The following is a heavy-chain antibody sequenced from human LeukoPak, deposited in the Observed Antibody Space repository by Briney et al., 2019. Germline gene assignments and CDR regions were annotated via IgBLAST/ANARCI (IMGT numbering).Heavy chain of an antibody. CDR3: ARDGGLWFGPPDY. CDR1: GFTFSSYA. D-gene: IGHD3-10*01. CDR2: ISYDGSNK. Sequence: GRSLRLSCAASGFTFSSYAMHWVRQAPGKGLEWVAVISYDGSNKYYADSVKGRFTISRDNSKNTLYLQMNSLRAEDTAVYYCARDGGLWFGPPDYWGQGTLVTVSS. V-gene: IGHV3-30-3*01. J-gene: IGHJ4*02.